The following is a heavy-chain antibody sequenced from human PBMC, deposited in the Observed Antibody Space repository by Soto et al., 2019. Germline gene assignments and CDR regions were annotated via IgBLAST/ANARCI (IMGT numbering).Heavy chain of an antibody. CDR1: GYNFDTYW. CDR2: IDPSDSKT. CDR3: ARRIAAAGGYYYYAFDV. D-gene: IGHD6-13*01. Sequence: VQLEQSGAEVKKPGESLRISCKGSGYNFDTYWINWVRQTPGKGLEWMGRIDPSDSKTKYSPSLEGHITISVDKSISTTYLQWSSLKASDTATYYCARRIAAAGGYYYYAFDVWGQGTAVTVSS. V-gene: IGHV5-10-1*03. J-gene: IGHJ6*02.